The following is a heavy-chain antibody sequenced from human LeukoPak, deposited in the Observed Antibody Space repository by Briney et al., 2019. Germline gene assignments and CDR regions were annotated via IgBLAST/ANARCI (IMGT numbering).Heavy chain of an antibody. CDR2: ISGGGGST. CDR1: EFTFSSYA. Sequence: GGSLRLSCAGSEFTFSSYAMSWVRQAPGKELECVSAISGGGGSTYYADSVKGRFTISRDNSKNTLYLQMNSLRAEDTAIYYCAKPHSIHTFSYYFDYWGQGTLVTVSS. J-gene: IGHJ4*02. CDR3: AKPHSIHTFSYYFDY. D-gene: IGHD2/OR15-2a*01. V-gene: IGHV3-23*01.